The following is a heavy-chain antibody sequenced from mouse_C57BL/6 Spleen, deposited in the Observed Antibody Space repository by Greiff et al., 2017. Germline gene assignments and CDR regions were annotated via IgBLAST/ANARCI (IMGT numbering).Heavy chain of an antibody. Sequence: EVQVVESGPGMVKPSQSLSLTCTVTGYSITSGYDWHWIRHFPGNKLEWMGYISYSGSTNYNPSLKSRISITHDTSKNHFFLKLNSVTTEDTATYYCAREGYGAMDYWGQGTSVTVSS. CDR3: AREGYGAMDY. D-gene: IGHD1-1*02. V-gene: IGHV3-1*01. J-gene: IGHJ4*01. CDR2: ISYSGST. CDR1: GYSITSGYD.